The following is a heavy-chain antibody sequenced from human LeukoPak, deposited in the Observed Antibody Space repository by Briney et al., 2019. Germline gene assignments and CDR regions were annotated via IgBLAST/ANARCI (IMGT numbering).Heavy chain of an antibody. Sequence: PGGSLRLSCAASGFIFSSYWMSWVRQAPGKGLEWVSAISGSGGSTYYADSVKGRFTISRDNSKNTLYLQMNSLRAEDTAVYYCAKDSLTSGWYDYWGQGTLVTVSS. J-gene: IGHJ4*02. CDR2: ISGSGGST. CDR1: GFIFSSYW. CDR3: AKDSLTSGWYDY. D-gene: IGHD6-19*01. V-gene: IGHV3-23*01.